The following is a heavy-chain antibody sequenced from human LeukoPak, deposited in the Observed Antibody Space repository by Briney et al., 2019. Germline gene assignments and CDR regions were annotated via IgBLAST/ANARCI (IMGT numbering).Heavy chain of an antibody. Sequence: GTSLRLSCAGSGFTFRNYAIHWVRQAPGKGREWVAVIWYDGSEKNYAESVKGRLTLSRDNSKNTVYLQLDSLRAEDTAVYYCARDSSRKFDFWGQGTLVAVSS. CDR3: ARDSSRKFDF. D-gene: IGHD6-6*01. CDR1: GFTFRNYA. CDR2: IWYDGSEK. V-gene: IGHV3-33*01. J-gene: IGHJ4*02.